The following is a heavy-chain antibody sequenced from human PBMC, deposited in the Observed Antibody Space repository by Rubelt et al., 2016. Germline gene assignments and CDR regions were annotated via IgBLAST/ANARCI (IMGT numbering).Heavy chain of an antibody. CDR3: ARFAIGGHSSGYLFDY. J-gene: IGHJ4*02. Sequence: QVQLVQSGAEVKKPGASVKVSCKASGYTFTGYYMHWVRQAPGQGLAWMGWINHNSGGQTYAQNVQVRVTMNGDTSISSAYMERSRLRSDDTAVYYCARFAIGGHSSGYLFDYWGQGTLVTVSS. V-gene: IGHV1-2*02. CDR1: GYTFTGYY. CDR2: INHNSGGQ. D-gene: IGHD3-22*01.